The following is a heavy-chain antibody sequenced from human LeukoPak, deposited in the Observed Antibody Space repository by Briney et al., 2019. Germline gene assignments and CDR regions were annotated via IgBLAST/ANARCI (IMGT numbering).Heavy chain of an antibody. Sequence: PSETLSLTCTVSGDSITGYYWSWIRQPPGKGLEWIGYVFYSGGTLYNPSLQSRVTISVDTSKTQFSLKLTSVTAADTAVYYCARERGDNFESSGYKDYWGQGTLVTVSS. V-gene: IGHV4-59*12. D-gene: IGHD3-22*01. CDR2: VFYSGGT. CDR1: GDSITGYY. CDR3: ARERGDNFESSGYKDY. J-gene: IGHJ4*02.